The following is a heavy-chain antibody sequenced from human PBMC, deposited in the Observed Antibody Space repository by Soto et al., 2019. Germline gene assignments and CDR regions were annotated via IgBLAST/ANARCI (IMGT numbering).Heavy chain of an antibody. D-gene: IGHD2-21*02. J-gene: IGHJ6*02. V-gene: IGHV1-69*13. CDR3: ARDDATYCGGDCYRYFYYGMDV. CDR1: GGTFSNHA. CDR2: IIPMFPTA. Sequence: GALVKVSCKASGGTFSNHAISWVRQAPGQGLEWVGGIIPMFPTADYAQRFQGRVTITADDSTTTVYMELSGLRSEDTAMYYCARDDATYCGGDCYRYFYYGMDVWGQGTTVTVSS.